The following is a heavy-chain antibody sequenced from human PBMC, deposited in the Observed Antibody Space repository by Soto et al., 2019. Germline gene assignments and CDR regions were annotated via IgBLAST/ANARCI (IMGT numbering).Heavy chain of an antibody. Sequence: PGESLKISCKGSGYSFTSYWIGWVRQMPGKGLEWMGIIYPGDSDTRYSPSFQGQVTISADKSISTAYLQWSSLKASDTAMYYCARHNKDEDYDILTGYQYGMDVWGQGTTVTVAS. D-gene: IGHD3-9*01. CDR1: GYSFTSYW. CDR2: IYPGDSDT. J-gene: IGHJ6*02. CDR3: ARHNKDEDYDILTGYQYGMDV. V-gene: IGHV5-51*01.